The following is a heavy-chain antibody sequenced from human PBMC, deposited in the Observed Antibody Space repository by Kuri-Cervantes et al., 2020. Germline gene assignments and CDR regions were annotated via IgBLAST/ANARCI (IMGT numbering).Heavy chain of an antibody. V-gene: IGHV1-58*02. CDR2: IVVGSGNT. Sequence: SVKVSCKASGYTFTGYYIHWVRQAPGQGLEWMGWIVVGSGNTDYAQKFQERVTITRDMSTSIVYMELSSLRSEDTAVYYCAADSSEVASLDYWGQGTLVTVSS. CDR3: AADSSEVASLDY. D-gene: IGHD5-24*01. CDR1: GYTFTGYY. J-gene: IGHJ4*02.